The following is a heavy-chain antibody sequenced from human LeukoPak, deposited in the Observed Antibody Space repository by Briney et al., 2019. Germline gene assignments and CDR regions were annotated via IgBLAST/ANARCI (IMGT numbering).Heavy chain of an antibody. J-gene: IGHJ4*02. CDR1: GGTFSSYA. V-gene: IGHV1-69*04. CDR3: ARVGPQAGDYHY. D-gene: IGHD4-17*01. CDR2: IIPILGIA. Sequence: ASVKVSCKASGGTFSSYAISWVRQAPGQGLEWMGRIIPILGIANYAQKFQGRVTITADKSTSTAYMELSSLRSEDTAVYYCARVGPQAGDYHYWGQGTLVTVSS.